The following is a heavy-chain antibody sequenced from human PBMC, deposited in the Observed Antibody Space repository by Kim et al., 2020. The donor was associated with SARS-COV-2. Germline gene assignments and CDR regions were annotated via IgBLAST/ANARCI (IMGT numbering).Heavy chain of an antibody. V-gene: IGHV3-64D*09. Sequence: GGSLRLSCSASGFTFRSYGLHWVRQAPGKGLEYVSGITSDGGSTYYPDSVKGRFTIFRDNSKNTLYLQMSSLRAEDSALYYCVKGLIRGVMGTWGQGTLV. D-gene: IGHD3-10*01. CDR3: VKGLIRGVMGT. CDR2: ITSDGGST. CDR1: GFTFRSYG. J-gene: IGHJ5*02.